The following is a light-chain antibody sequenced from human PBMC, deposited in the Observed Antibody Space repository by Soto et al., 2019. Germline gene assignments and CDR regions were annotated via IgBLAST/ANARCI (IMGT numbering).Light chain of an antibody. CDR3: SSYTRSSTYV. J-gene: IGLJ1*01. V-gene: IGLV2-14*01. CDR2: EVR. CDR1: SSDVSGYNY. Sequence: QSVLTQPASVSGSPGQSITISCTGTSSDVSGYNYVSWYQQHPGKAPKLMIYEVRNRPSGVSNRFSGSKSGNTASLTISGLQAEDEADYYCSSYTRSSTYVFGTGTKLTVL.